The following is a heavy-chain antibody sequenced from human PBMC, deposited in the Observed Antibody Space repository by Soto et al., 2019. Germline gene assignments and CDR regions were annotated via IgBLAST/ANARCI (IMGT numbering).Heavy chain of an antibody. Sequence: GESLKISCKGSGYSFTSYWIGWVRQMPGKGLEWMGIIYPGDSDTRYSPSFQGQVTISADKSISTAYLQWSSLKASDTAMYYCARLGDFWSGYFGPFDYWGQGTLVTVSS. V-gene: IGHV5-51*01. J-gene: IGHJ4*02. CDR1: GYSFTSYW. D-gene: IGHD3-3*01. CDR2: IYPGDSDT. CDR3: ARLGDFWSGYFGPFDY.